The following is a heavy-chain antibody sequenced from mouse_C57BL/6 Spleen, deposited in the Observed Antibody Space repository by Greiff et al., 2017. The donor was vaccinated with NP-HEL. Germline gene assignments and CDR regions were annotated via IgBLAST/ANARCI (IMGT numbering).Heavy chain of an antibody. J-gene: IGHJ3*01. D-gene: IGHD1-1*01. V-gene: IGHV1-81*01. CDR2: IYPRSGNT. CDR1: GYTFTSYG. CDR3: ARRRITTVDWFAY. Sequence: VQLQQSGAELARPGASVKLSCKASGYTFTSYGISWVKQRTGQGLEWIGEIYPRSGNTYYNEKFKGKATLTADKSSSTAYMELRSLTSEDSAVYFCARRRITTVDWFAYWGQGTLVTVSA.